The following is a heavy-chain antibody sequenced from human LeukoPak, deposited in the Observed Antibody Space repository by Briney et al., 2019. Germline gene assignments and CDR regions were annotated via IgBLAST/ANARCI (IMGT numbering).Heavy chain of an antibody. CDR3: AKGMEQWLVTELDY. CDR1: GFTFSSYA. Sequence: GGSLRLSCAASGFTFSSYAMSWVCQAPGKGLEWVSAISGSGGSTYYADSVKGRFTISRDNSKNTLYLQMNSLRAEDTAVYYCAKGMEQWLVTELDYWGQGTLVTVSS. J-gene: IGHJ4*02. V-gene: IGHV3-23*01. D-gene: IGHD6-19*01. CDR2: ISGSGGST.